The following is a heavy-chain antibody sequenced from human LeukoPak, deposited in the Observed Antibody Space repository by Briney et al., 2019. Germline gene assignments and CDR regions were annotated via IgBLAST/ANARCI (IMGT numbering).Heavy chain of an antibody. CDR1: GFTFSSYA. CDR3: ARSHGELYTAIEYDFDY. V-gene: IGHV3-23*01. J-gene: IGHJ4*02. D-gene: IGHD5-18*01. CDR2: ISGSGGGT. Sequence: PGGSLRLSCAASGFTFSSYAMSWVRQAPGKGLEWVSAISGSGGGTYYADSVKGRFTISRDNSKNTLYLQMNSLRAEYTAVYYCARSHGELYTAIEYDFDYWGQGTLVTVSS.